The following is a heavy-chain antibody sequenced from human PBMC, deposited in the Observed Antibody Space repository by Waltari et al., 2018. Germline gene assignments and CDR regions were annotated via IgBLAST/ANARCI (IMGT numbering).Heavy chain of an antibody. CDR1: GFAFSSSW. D-gene: IGHD3-3*01. CDR3: ARVKFLEWLTQPAVLDY. Sequence: EVQLVESGGGLVQPGGSLRLSCAASGFAFSSSWMHWLRQAPGKGLVWGARVNSGGSGMIYADSVKGRFTISRDNAKNTLHLQMNSLRVEDTAVYYCARVKFLEWLTQPAVLDYWGQGSLVIVSS. J-gene: IGHJ4*02. CDR2: VNSGGSGM. V-gene: IGHV3-74*01.